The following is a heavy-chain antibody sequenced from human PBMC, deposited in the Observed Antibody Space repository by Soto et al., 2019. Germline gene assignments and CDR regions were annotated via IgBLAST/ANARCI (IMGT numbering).Heavy chain of an antibody. CDR2: ISAYNGNT. V-gene: IGHV1-18*01. J-gene: IGHJ4*02. D-gene: IGHD6-13*01. Sequence: HGQLVQSGAEVKKPGASVKVSCKASGYTFTRYGISWVRQAPGQGLEWMGWISAYNGNTNYAQKLQGRVTMTTDTSTSTAYMELRSLRSDDTAVYYCAKGNSSSWYPETFDYWGQRTLVTVSS. CDR1: GYTFTRYG. CDR3: AKGNSSSWYPETFDY.